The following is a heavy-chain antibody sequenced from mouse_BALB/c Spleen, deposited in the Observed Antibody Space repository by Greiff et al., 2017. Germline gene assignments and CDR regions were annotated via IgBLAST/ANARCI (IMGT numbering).Heavy chain of an antibody. Sequence: EVQLVESGPGLVKPSQSLSLTCTVTGYSITSDYAWNWIRQFPGNKLEWMGYISYSGSTSYNPSLKSRISITRDTSKNQFFLQLNSVTTEDTATYYCARYGYGYNYFDYWGQGTTLTVSS. CDR2: ISYSGST. CDR3: ARYGYGYNYFDY. CDR1: GYSITSDYA. J-gene: IGHJ2*01. V-gene: IGHV3-2*02. D-gene: IGHD2-2*01.